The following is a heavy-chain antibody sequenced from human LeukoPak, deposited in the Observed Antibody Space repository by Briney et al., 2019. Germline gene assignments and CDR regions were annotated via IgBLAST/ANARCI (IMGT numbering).Heavy chain of an antibody. CDR2: LYTDGST. CDR3: TRNGITIFAMDV. D-gene: IGHD3-9*01. CDR1: GLTVSKNY. J-gene: IGHJ6*02. V-gene: IGHV3-53*01. Sequence: GGSLRLSCAASGLTVSKNYMTWVRQVPGKGLEWVSVLYTDGSTYYAASVKGRFTISRDNSKNILYLQMNSLRAEDTAVYYCTRNGITIFAMDVWGQGTSVTVSS.